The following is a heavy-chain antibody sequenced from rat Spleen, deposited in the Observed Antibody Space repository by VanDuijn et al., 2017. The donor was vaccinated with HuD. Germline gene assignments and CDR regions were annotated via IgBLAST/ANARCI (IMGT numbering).Heavy chain of an antibody. V-gene: IGHV5-31*01. J-gene: IGHJ2*01. CDR3: SPLPGHNLDY. D-gene: IGHD1-4*01. CDR1: GITFNNYW. CDR2: ISNAGDT. Sequence: EVQLVESGGGRVQPGRSLNLSCVASGITFNNYWMTWIRQAPGKGLEWVASISNAGDTYYPDSVKGRFSISRENAKSTTYLHMNSLRSEDTATYYCSPLPGHNLDYWGQGVMVTASS.